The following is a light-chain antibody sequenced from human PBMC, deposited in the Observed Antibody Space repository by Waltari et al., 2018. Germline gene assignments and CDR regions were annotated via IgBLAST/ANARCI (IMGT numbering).Light chain of an antibody. V-gene: IGLV2-14*03. CDR3: SSQSTKNGVI. CDR2: DVN. Sequence: QSALTQPASVSGSPGQSITISCPGSSSDVGDDDSVSWYEDHPGQAPKVIIYDVNKGPSGVSDRFSGSKSGNTASLTISGLQAEDEATFYCSSQSTKNGVIFGGGTKVTVL. CDR1: SSDVGDDDS. J-gene: IGLJ2*01.